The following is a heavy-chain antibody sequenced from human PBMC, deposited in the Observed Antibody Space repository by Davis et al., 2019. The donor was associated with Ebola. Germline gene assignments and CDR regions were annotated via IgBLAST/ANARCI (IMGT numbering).Heavy chain of an antibody. CDR3: ARVGATSTYYYYYGMDV. D-gene: IGHD1-26*01. J-gene: IGHJ6*02. Sequence: PSETLSLTCAVYGGSFSGYYWSWIRQPPGKGLEWIGEINHSGSTNYNPSLKSRVTISVDTSKNQFSLKLSSVTAADTAVYYCARVGATSTYYYYYGMDVWGQGTTVTVSS. CDR2: INHSGST. CDR1: GGSFSGYY. V-gene: IGHV4-34*01.